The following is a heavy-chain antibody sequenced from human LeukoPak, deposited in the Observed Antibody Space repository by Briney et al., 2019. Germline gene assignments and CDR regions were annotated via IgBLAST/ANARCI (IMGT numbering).Heavy chain of an antibody. Sequence: GASVNVSCKASGYTFTSYAISWVRQAPGQGLEWMGGIIPIFGTANYAQKFQGRVTITTDESTSTAYMELSSLRSEDTAVYYCARGRSGSYYTPFRYWGQGTLVTVSS. CDR1: GYTFTSYA. CDR2: IIPIFGTA. D-gene: IGHD3-10*01. J-gene: IGHJ4*02. V-gene: IGHV1-69*05. CDR3: ARGRSGSYYTPFRY.